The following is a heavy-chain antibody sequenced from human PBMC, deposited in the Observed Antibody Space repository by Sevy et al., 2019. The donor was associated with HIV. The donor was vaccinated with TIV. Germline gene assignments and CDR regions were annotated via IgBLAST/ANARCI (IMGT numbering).Heavy chain of an antibody. D-gene: IGHD4-17*01. J-gene: IGHJ4*02. Sequence: GGSLRLSCAASGFIFSSYEMSWVRQAPGKELEWVSHISQSGGTTYYSDSVKGRFTISRDNAKNSLYLQMNSLRAEDTAIYYCARDLPPSATTVAHFDYWGQGTLVTVSS. CDR1: GFIFSSYE. CDR2: ISQSGGTT. CDR3: ARDLPPSATTVAHFDY. V-gene: IGHV3-48*03.